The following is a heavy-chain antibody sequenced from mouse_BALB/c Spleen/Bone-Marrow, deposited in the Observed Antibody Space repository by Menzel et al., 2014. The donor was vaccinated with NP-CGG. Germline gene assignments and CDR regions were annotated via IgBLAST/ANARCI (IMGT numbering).Heavy chain of an antibody. CDR3: VRQEYGGPSY. D-gene: IGHD5-2*01. V-gene: IGHV10-1*02. CDR1: GFTFNTYA. CDR2: IRSKSNNYAT. Sequence: DVKLVESGGGLVQPKGSLKLSCAASGFTFNTYAMNWVRQAPGKGLEWVARIRSKSNNYATYYADSVKDRFTISRDDSQSMLYLEKNNLKTEGPSLEFCVRQEYGGPSYWGQGTLVTVS. J-gene: IGHJ3*01.